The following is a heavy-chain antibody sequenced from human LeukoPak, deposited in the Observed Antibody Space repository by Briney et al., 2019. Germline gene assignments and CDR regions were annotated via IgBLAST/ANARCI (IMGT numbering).Heavy chain of an antibody. Sequence: PSETLSLTCTVSGGSISSSRYYWGWIRQPPGKGLEWIGSIYYSGSTYYNPSLKSRVTISVDTSKNQFSLKLSSVTAADTAVYYCARQQGLPAVTLGYYYYGMDVWGQGTTVTVSS. CDR1: GGSISSSRYY. D-gene: IGHD2-2*01. J-gene: IGHJ6*02. V-gene: IGHV4-39*01. CDR3: ARQQGLPAVTLGYYYYGMDV. CDR2: IYYSGST.